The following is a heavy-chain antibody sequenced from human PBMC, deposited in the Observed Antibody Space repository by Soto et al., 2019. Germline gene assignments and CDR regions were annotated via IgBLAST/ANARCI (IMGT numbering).Heavy chain of an antibody. J-gene: IGHJ1*01. D-gene: IGHD2-8*01. V-gene: IGHV3-48*01. Sequence: EVQLVESGGGLVQTGGSLRLSCAASGFTFTTYSMNWVRQAPGKGLEWVSYIGSRSSGIYDADSVKGRFTIFRDNANHSLYLQMSSLCVEDPAVYYCARYEGGVREYFTHWGQGTLVTVSS. CDR2: IGSRSSGI. CDR3: ARYEGGVREYFTH. CDR1: GFTFTTYS.